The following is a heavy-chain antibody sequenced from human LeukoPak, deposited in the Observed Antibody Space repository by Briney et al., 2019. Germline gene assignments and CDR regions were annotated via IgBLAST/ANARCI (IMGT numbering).Heavy chain of an antibody. CDR3: ARDYDILTGYLNPALDY. CDR2: ISSSSSYI. D-gene: IGHD3-9*01. J-gene: IGHJ4*02. CDR1: GFTFSSYS. V-gene: IGHV3-21*01. Sequence: GGSLRLSCAASGFTFSSYSMNWVRQAPGKGLERVSSISSSSSYIYYADSVKGRFTISRDNAKNSLYLQMNSLRAEDTAVYYCARDYDILTGYLNPALDYWGQGTLVTVSS.